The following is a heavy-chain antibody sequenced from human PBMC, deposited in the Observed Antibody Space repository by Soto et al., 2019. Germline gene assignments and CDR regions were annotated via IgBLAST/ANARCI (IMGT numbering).Heavy chain of an antibody. J-gene: IGHJ1*01. CDR1: GGSLSAYY. CDR3: ALAPAAHILH. V-gene: IGHV4-34*01. D-gene: IGHD2-2*01. Sequence: SETLSLTCAVYGGSLSAYYWSWIRQPPGKGLEWIGEINPSGTTNYNPSLKSRVTISVDTSKNQFSLKLSSVTAADPAVYHCALAPAAHILHWGQGTLVTVSS. CDR2: INPSGTT.